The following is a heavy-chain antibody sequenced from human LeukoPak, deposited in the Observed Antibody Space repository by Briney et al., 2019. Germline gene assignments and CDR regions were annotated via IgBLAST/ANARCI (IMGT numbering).Heavy chain of an antibody. Sequence: SETLSLTCTVSGGSISSYYWSWIRQPAGKGLDWSGRIYTSGSTNYNPSLKSRVTMSVDTSKNQFSLKLSSVTAADTAVYYCAREAGYCSSTSCYSGGMDVWGQGTTVTVSS. V-gene: IGHV4-4*07. J-gene: IGHJ6*02. D-gene: IGHD2-2*01. CDR2: IYTSGST. CDR1: GGSISSYY. CDR3: AREAGYCSSTSCYSGGMDV.